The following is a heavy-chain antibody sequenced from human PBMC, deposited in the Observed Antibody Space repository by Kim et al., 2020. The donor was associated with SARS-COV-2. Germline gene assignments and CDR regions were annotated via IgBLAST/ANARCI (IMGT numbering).Heavy chain of an antibody. CDR2: VTASGEST. Sequence: GGSLRLSCVAPGFSFGNFAMSWVRQAPGKGLEWVSGVTASGESTFYADSVQGRFSISRDSSKNTLFLQLNSLRAEDTATYYCAKDQATAARPPTYYFDY. D-gene: IGHD6-6*01. CDR3: AKDQATAARPPTYYFDY. CDR1: GFSFGNFA. V-gene: IGHV3-23*01. J-gene: IGHJ4*01.